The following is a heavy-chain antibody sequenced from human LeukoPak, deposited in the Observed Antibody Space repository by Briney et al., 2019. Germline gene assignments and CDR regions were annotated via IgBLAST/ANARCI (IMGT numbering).Heavy chain of an antibody. CDR2: ISYDGSNK. Sequence: PGGSLRLSCAASGFTFSSYNMNWVRQAPGKGLEWVAVISYDGSNKFYADSVKGRFTISRDNSKNTLYLHMDSLRIEDTAVYYCARPIVGSMPRGCFDSWGQGTLVTVSS. CDR3: ARPIVGSMPRGCFDS. V-gene: IGHV3-30-3*01. J-gene: IGHJ4*02. D-gene: IGHD1-26*01. CDR1: GFTFSSYN.